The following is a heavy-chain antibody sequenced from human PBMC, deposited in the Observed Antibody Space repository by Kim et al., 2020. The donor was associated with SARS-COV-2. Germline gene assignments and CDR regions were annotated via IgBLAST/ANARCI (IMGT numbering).Heavy chain of an antibody. V-gene: IGHV3-23*03. Sequence: GGSLRLSCATSGFSFSNYAMSWVRQAPGKGLEWVAVINRDESSAYYADSVKGRFTISRDDSNNMVYLQMSSLRAEDTAVYYCAKDTPTFSVSDWRAFDY. CDR3: AKDTPTFSVSDWRAFDY. CDR2: INRDESSA. CDR1: GFSFSNYA. D-gene: IGHD2-21*02. J-gene: IGHJ4*01.